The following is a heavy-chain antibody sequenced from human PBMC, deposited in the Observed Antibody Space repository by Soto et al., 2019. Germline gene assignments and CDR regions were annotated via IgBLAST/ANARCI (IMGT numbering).Heavy chain of an antibody. CDR2: IRTSGSPI. J-gene: IGHJ4*02. CDR3: ATDYYYDSSGYFDN. V-gene: IGHV3-11*01. D-gene: IGHD3-22*01. Sequence: LXLSCASSGVSLRDHHMSWIRQAPGKGLEWISYIRTSGSPIYYADSVKGRFTISRDNAQNSLFLQMNSLRAEDTDVYYCATDYYYDSSGYFDNWGQGTVVTVSS. CDR1: GVSLRDHH.